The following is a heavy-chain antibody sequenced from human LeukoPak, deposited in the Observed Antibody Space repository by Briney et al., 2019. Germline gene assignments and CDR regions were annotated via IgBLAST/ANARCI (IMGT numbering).Heavy chain of an antibody. CDR1: GYTFTGYY. J-gene: IGHJ4*02. CDR3: ARGLLAAAGAFDY. Sequence: ASVKVSCKASGYTFTGYYMHWVRQAPGQGLEWMGWINPNSGGTNYAQKFQGRVTMTRDTSISTAYMELSRLRSDDTAVYYCARGLLAAAGAFDYWGQGTLVTVSS. CDR2: INPNSGGT. D-gene: IGHD6-13*01. V-gene: IGHV1-2*02.